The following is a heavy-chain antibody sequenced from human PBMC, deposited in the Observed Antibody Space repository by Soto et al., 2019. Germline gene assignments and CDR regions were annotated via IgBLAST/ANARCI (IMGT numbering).Heavy chain of an antibody. Sequence: ASVKVSCKASGYTFTSYYMHWVRQAPGQGLEWMGGIIPIFGTANYAQKFQGRVTITADESTSTAYMELSSLRSEDTAVYYCARDIGYSSSWFSPWGQGTLVTVSS. CDR2: IIPIFGTA. V-gene: IGHV1-69*13. CDR1: GYTFTSYY. J-gene: IGHJ5*02. D-gene: IGHD6-13*01. CDR3: ARDIGYSSSWFSP.